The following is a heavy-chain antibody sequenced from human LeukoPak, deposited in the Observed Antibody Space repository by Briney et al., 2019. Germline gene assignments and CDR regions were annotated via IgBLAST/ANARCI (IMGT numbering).Heavy chain of an antibody. CDR3: AAAAGLYYFDY. D-gene: IGHD6-13*01. CDR2: IYYSGST. J-gene: IGHJ4*02. CDR1: GGSISSSSCY. Sequence: PSETLSLTCTVSGGSISSSSCYWGWIRQPPGKGLEWIGSIYYSGSTYYNPSLKSRVTISVDTSKNQFSLKLSSVTAADTAVYYCAAAAGLYYFDYWGQGTLVTVSS. V-gene: IGHV4-39*01.